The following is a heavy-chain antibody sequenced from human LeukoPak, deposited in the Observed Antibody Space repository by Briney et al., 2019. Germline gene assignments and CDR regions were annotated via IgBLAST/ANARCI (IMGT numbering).Heavy chain of an antibody. V-gene: IGHV3-9*01. D-gene: IGHD3-3*01. CDR2: ISWNSGSI. J-gene: IGHJ4*02. CDR1: GFTFSSYE. CDR3: AKDLYKFGVLSRGAIDY. Sequence: QPGGSLRLSCAASGFTFSSYEMNWVRQALGKGLEWVSGISWNSGSIVYAESVKGRFTISRDNAKKSLHLQMSSLRAEDTALYYCAKDLYKFGVLSRGAIDYWGQGTLVTVSS.